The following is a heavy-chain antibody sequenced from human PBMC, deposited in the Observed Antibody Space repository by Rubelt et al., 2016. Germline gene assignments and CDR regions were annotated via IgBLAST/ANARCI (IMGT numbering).Heavy chain of an antibody. CDR2: VYYSGNT. CDR3: AGLRGDTDGGSWPDY. V-gene: IGHV4-59*12. J-gene: IGHJ4*02. CDR1: GDSISSYY. D-gene: IGHD4-23*01. Sequence: QVQLQESGPGLVKPSETLSLTCTVSGDSISSYYWSWIRQSPGKGLEWVGYVYYSGNTNYNPSLKSRVTISLDMSKNHFSLTLASWTAPETAVDYCAGLRGDTDGGSWPDYWGQGALVTVSS.